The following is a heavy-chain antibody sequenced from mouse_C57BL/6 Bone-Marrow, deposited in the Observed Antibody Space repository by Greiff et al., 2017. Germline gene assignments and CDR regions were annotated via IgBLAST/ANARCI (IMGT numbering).Heavy chain of an antibody. CDR3: TGPTIVTSTPY. Sequence: EVQLQQSGAELVRPGASVKLSCTASGFNIKDYYMHWVKQRPEQGLEWIGRIDPEDGDTEYAPKFQGKATMTADTSSNTAYLQLSSLTSEDTAVYYCTGPTIVTSTPYWGQGTLVTVSA. J-gene: IGHJ3*01. CDR1: GFNIKDYY. CDR2: IDPEDGDT. V-gene: IGHV14-1*01. D-gene: IGHD2-5*01.